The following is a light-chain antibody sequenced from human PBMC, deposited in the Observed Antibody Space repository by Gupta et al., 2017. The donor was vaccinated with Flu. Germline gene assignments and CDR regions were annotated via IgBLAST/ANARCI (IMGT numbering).Light chain of an antibody. CDR1: SGSIGSGW. CDR3: QSYASNNNVV. CDR2: EDN. Sequence: NFLLPQPPSVSGAAGETLTLSFPRSSGSIGSGWVQWYQQRPGRSPTTIIYEDNQRLPGVSARFSASVDTASNSASLTIFGLREEDEDDYYCQSYASNNNVVFGGGTKLTVL. V-gene: IGLV6-57*01. J-gene: IGLJ2*01.